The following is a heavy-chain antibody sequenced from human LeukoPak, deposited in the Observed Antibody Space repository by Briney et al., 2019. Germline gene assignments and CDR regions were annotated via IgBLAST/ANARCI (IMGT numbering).Heavy chain of an antibody. J-gene: IGHJ4*02. CDR3: TTASYCGGDCPGGSDY. Sequence: PGGSLRLSCAVSGSTFSNAWMNWIRQAPGKGLEWVGRIKSRTDGGSTDYAAPVKGRFTISRGDSKNTLYLQMNSLKTEDTAVYYCTTASYCGGDCPGGSDYWGQGTLVTVSS. D-gene: IGHD2-21*02. CDR1: GSTFSNAW. V-gene: IGHV3-15*01. CDR2: IKSRTDGGST.